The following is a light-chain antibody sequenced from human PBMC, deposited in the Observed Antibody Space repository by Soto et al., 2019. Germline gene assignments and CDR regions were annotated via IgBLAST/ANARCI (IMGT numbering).Light chain of an antibody. CDR1: QGIRND. Sequence: DIEMTQSPSSLSASVGDRVTITCRASQGIRNDLGWYQEKPGKAPKRLIYAASSLHSGVPSRFSGSGSGTEFSLANSSPQPEDVATYYCLQHNSYPWLTFGGGTNVEIK. V-gene: IGKV1-17*01. J-gene: IGKJ4*01. CDR3: LQHNSYPWLT. CDR2: AAS.